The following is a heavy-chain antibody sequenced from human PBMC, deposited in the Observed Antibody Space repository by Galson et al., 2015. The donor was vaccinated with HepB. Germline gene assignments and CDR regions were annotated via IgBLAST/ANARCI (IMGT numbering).Heavy chain of an antibody. CDR3: ARDYYGSGSYYMPMDV. D-gene: IGHD3-10*01. V-gene: IGHV6-1*01. J-gene: IGHJ6*02. Sequence: CAISGDSVSSNSAAWNWIRQSPSGGLEWLGRTYYRSKWYNDYAVSVKSRITINPDTSKNQFSLQLNSVTPEDTAAYYCARDYYGSGSYYMPMDVWGQGTTVTVSS. CDR2: TYYRSKWYN. CDR1: GDSVSSNSAA.